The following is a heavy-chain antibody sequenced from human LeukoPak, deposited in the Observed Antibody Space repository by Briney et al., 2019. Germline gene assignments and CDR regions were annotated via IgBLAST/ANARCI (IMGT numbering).Heavy chain of an antibody. CDR3: ARVIADLDSSGYYYFDY. V-gene: IGHV4-59*12. D-gene: IGHD3-22*01. CDR2: IYYSGST. CDR1: GGSISSYY. Sequence: SETLSLTCTVSGGSISSYYWSWIRQPPGKGLEWIGYIYYSGSTNYNPSLKSRVTISVDTSKNQFSLKLSSVTAADTAVYYCARVIADLDSSGYYYFDYWGQGTLVTVSS. J-gene: IGHJ4*02.